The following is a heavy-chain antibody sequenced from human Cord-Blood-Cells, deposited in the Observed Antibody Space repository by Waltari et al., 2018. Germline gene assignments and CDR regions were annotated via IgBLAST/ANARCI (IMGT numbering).Heavy chain of an antibody. J-gene: IGHJ5*02. CDR2: ISYDGSNK. CDR3: ARDQVGDIAARRGWFDP. D-gene: IGHD6-6*01. CDR1: GFTFSSYA. V-gene: IGHV3-30-3*01. Sequence: QVQLVESGGGVVQPGRSLRLSCAASGFTFSSYAMHWVRPAPGKGLEWVAVISYDGSNKYYADSVKGRFTISRDNSKNTLYLQMNSLRAEDTAVYYCARDQVGDIAARRGWFDPWGQGTLVTVSS.